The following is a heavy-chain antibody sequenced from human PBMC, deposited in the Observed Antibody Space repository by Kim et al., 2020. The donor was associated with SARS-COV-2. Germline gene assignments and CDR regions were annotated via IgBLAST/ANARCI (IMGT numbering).Heavy chain of an antibody. CDR3: ARSYYDILTGYYPPDY. Sequence: RKRRVTISVDKSKNQFSLKLSSVTAADTAVYYCARSYYDILTGYYPPDYWGQGTLVTVSS. J-gene: IGHJ4*02. V-gene: IGHV4-4*02. D-gene: IGHD3-9*01.